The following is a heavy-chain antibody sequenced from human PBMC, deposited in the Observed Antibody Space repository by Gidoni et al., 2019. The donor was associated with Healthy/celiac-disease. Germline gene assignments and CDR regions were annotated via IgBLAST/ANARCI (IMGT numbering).Heavy chain of an antibody. CDR1: GFTFSSYA. CDR3: ASYRIQPGP. V-gene: IGHV3-30-3*01. Sequence: QVQLVESGGGGVQPGRSLRLSCAASGFTFSSYAMHWVRQAPGKGLEWVAVISYDGSNKYSADSVKGRFTISRDNFKNTLYLQMTSLRAEDTAVYYCASYRIQPGPWGQGTLVTVSS. D-gene: IGHD5-18*01. CDR2: ISYDGSNK. J-gene: IGHJ5*02.